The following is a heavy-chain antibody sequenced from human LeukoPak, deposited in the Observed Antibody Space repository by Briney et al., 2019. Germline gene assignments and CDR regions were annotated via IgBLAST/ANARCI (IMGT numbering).Heavy chain of an antibody. CDR2: IIPILGIA. D-gene: IGHD2-15*01. CDR1: GGTFSSYA. CDR3: ARGHIVVVVAGGVFDY. J-gene: IGHJ4*02. Sequence: ASVKVSCKASGGTFSSYAISWVRQAPGQGLEWMGRIIPILGIANCAQKFQGRVTITADKSTSTAYMELSSLRSEDTAVYYCARGHIVVVVAGGVFDYWGQGTLVTVSS. V-gene: IGHV1-69*04.